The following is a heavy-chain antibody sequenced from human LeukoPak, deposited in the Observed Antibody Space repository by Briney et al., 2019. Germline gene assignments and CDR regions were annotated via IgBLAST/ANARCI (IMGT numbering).Heavy chain of an antibody. V-gene: IGHV4-30-4*01. D-gene: IGHD5-12*01. CDR2: IYYSGST. CDR1: GGSISSYY. CDR3: ARTYSGYDSLFDY. Sequence: SETLSLTCTVSGGSISSYYWSWIRQPPGKGLEWIGYIYYSGSTYYNPSLKSRVTISVDTSKNQFSLKLSSVTAADTAVYYCARTYSGYDSLFDYWGQGTLVTVSS. J-gene: IGHJ4*02.